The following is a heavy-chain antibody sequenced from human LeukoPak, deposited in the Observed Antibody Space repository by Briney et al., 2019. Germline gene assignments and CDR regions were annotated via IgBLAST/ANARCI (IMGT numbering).Heavy chain of an antibody. CDR2: IRSGGDGT. CDR3: ARDPNGDYVGAFEM. D-gene: IGHD4-17*01. V-gene: IGHV3-23*01. CDR1: GFTFTNHP. Sequence: GGSLRLSCAASGFTFTNHPMIWVRQAPGRGLEWVSAIRSGGDGTLYADSVMGRFTISRDNSKNTLFLQMNNMRAEDTAVYYCARDPNGDYVGAFEMWGPGTKVTVS. J-gene: IGHJ3*02.